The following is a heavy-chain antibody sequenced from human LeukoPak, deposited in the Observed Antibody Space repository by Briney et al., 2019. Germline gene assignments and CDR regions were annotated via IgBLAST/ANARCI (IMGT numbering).Heavy chain of an antibody. Sequence: GGSLRLSCAASGFTFSSYAMHWVRQAPGKGLEWVAVISCDGSNKYYADSVKGRFTISRDNSKNTLYLQMNSLRAEDTAVYYCARDLVVVPAASPYWFDPWGQGTLVTVSS. V-gene: IGHV3-30-3*01. CDR1: GFTFSSYA. CDR3: ARDLVVVPAASPYWFDP. CDR2: ISCDGSNK. J-gene: IGHJ5*02. D-gene: IGHD2-2*01.